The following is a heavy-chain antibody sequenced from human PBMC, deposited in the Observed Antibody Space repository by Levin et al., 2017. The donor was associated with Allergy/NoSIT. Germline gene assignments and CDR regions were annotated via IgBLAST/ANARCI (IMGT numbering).Heavy chain of an antibody. D-gene: IGHD3-22*01. Sequence: GGSLRLSCAASGFTFSAFRMHWVRQGPGKGPEWVSRIFTDGSSTIYADSVKGRFSNSRDNAKNTLYLQMNSLRAEDTAVYYCARGRSDSYDGLMDYWGQGTLVTVSS. V-gene: IGHV3-74*01. J-gene: IGHJ4*02. CDR1: GFTFSAFR. CDR3: ARGRSDSYDGLMDY. CDR2: IFTDGSST.